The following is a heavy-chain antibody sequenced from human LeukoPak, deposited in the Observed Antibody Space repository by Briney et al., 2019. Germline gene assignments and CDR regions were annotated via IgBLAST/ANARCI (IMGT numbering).Heavy chain of an antibody. Sequence: SETLPLTCAVSGGSISSGGYSWSWIRQPPGKGLEWIGYIYHSGSTYYNPSLKSRVTISVDRSKNQFSLKLSSVTAADTAVYYCARGPLTIEYNPMDVWGQGTTVTVSS. CDR1: GGSISSGGYS. J-gene: IGHJ6*02. D-gene: IGHD1-14*01. CDR2: IYHSGST. V-gene: IGHV4-30-2*01. CDR3: ARGPLTIEYNPMDV.